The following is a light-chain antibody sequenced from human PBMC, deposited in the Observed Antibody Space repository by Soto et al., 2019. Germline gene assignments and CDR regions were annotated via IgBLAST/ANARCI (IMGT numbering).Light chain of an antibody. CDR2: KAS. V-gene: IGKV1-5*03. CDR3: QQYLSYPIT. CDR1: QSLSSW. Sequence: DIQMTQSPSTLSASVGDRVTITCRASQSLSSWVAWYQQKPGKAPKSLIYKASSLESGVPSRFSGSGSGTTFSLTISSLQPDDFATYYCQQYLSYPITFGQGTRLEMK. J-gene: IGKJ5*01.